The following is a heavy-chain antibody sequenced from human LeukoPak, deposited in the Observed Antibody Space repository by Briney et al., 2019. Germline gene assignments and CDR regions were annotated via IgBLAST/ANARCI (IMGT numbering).Heavy chain of an antibody. Sequence: GGSLRLSCAASGFTFSSYAMSSVRQAPGKGLEWVSAISGSGGSTYYADSVKGRFTISRDNSKNTLYLQMNSLRAEDTAVYYCAKDIGGSYYYDSSGYSWGFDYWGQGTLVTVSS. J-gene: IGHJ4*02. CDR3: AKDIGGSYYYDSSGYSWGFDY. CDR2: ISGSGGST. D-gene: IGHD3-22*01. CDR1: GFTFSSYA. V-gene: IGHV3-23*01.